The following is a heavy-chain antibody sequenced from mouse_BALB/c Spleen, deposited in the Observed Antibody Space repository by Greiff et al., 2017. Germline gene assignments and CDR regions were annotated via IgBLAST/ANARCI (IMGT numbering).Heavy chain of an antibody. J-gene: IGHJ4*01. V-gene: IGHV5-4*02. Sequence: EVQLQESGGGLVKPGGSLKLSCAASGFTFSDYYMYWVRQTPEKRLEWVATISDGGSYTYYPDSVKGRFTISRDNAKNNLYLQMSSLKSEDTAMYYCARGGNYVLYAMDYWGQGTSVTVSS. CDR1: GFTFSDYY. D-gene: IGHD1-1*01. CDR2: ISDGGSYT. CDR3: ARGGNYVLYAMDY.